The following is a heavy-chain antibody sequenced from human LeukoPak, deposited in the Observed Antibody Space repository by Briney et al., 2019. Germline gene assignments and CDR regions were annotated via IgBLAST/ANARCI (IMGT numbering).Heavy chain of an antibody. V-gene: IGHV4-59*01. J-gene: IGHJ5*02. D-gene: IGHD4-11*01. CDR2: IYYSGST. CDR1: GGSLSSYY. Sequence: SETLSLTCTVSGGSLSSYYWSWIRQPPGKGLEWIGYIYYSGSTNYNPSLKSRVTISVDTSKNQFSLKLSSVTAADTAVYYCARSTVTTDWFDPWGQGTLVTVSS. CDR3: ARSTVTTDWFDP.